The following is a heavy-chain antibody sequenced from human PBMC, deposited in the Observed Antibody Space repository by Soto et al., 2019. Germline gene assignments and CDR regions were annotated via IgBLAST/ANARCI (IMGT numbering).Heavy chain of an antibody. D-gene: IGHD2-15*01. J-gene: IGHJ4*02. CDR3: ARGVAPYYFDY. V-gene: IGHV1-3*01. Sequence: XSVKVSFNASGYTFTSYAMHLVRQAPGQRLEWMGWINAGNGNTKYSQKFQGRVTITRDTSASTAYMELRSLRSEDTAVYYCARGVAPYYFDYWGQGTLVTVSS. CDR1: GYTFTSYA. CDR2: INAGNGNT.